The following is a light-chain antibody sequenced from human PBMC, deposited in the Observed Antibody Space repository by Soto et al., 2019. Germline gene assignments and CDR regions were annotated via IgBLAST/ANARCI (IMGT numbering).Light chain of an antibody. Sequence: QSALTQPRSVSGSPGQSVTISCTGTSSDVGGYNYVSWYQQHPGKAPKVIIYDVNKRPSGVPDRLSGSKSGNTASLTISGLQAEDEADDDCCSYAGRDTSGVFGGGTKLTVL. V-gene: IGLV2-11*01. CDR1: SSDVGGYNY. J-gene: IGLJ2*01. CDR3: CSYAGRDTSGV. CDR2: DVN.